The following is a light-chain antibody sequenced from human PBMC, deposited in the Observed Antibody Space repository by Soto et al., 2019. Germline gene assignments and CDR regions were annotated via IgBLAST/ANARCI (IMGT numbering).Light chain of an antibody. J-gene: IGLJ2*01. V-gene: IGLV1-44*01. CDR2: SNN. Sequence: QAVVTQPPSASGTPGQRVTISCSGSSSNIGSNTVNWYQQLPATAPKLLIYSNNQRPSGVPDRFSGSKSGTSASLAISGLQSEDEADYYCAAWDDSLNGPVFGGGTKLTVL. CDR1: SSNIGSNT. CDR3: AAWDDSLNGPV.